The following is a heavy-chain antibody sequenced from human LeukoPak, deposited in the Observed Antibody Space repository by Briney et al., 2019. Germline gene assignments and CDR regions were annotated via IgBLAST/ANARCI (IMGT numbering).Heavy chain of an antibody. D-gene: IGHD6-13*01. J-gene: IGHJ6*02. V-gene: IGHV1-8*01. CDR3: VRGRSLVPFGFLYYYDYGMDV. CDR1: GYTFISYD. Sequence: ASVKVSCKASGYTFISYDLNWVRQATEERRERVGRMNPKSGNTGYAQKLQGRVTMTRNTSLSTAYMELGTLRAQDTAVYYSVRGRSLVPFGFLYYYDYGMDVWGQGTTVTVSS. CDR2: MNPKSGNT.